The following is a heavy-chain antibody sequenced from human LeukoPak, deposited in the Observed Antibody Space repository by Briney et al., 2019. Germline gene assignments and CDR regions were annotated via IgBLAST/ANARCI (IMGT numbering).Heavy chain of an antibody. J-gene: IGHJ6*02. CDR1: GGSFSGYY. CDR3: ARLKPRYSYGYYYYYGMDV. CDR2: INHSGST. Sequence: PSETLSLTCAVYGGSFSGYYWSWIRQPPGKGLEWIGEINHSGSTNYNPSLKSRVTISVDTSKNQFSLKLSSVTAADTAVYYCARLKPRYSYGYYYYYGMDVWGQGTTVTVSS. D-gene: IGHD5-18*01. V-gene: IGHV4-34*01.